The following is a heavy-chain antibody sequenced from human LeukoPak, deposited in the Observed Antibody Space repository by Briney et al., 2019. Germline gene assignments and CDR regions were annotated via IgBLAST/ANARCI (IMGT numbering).Heavy chain of an antibody. Sequence: GGSLRLSCAASGFTASSNYMSWVRQAPGKGLEWVSVIYSGGSTYYADSVKGRFTISRDNSKNTLYLQMNSLRAEDTAVYYCATVRPYGDFDYWGQGTLVTVSS. CDR1: GFTASSNY. CDR3: ATVRPYGDFDY. J-gene: IGHJ4*02. D-gene: IGHD4-17*01. V-gene: IGHV3-53*01. CDR2: IYSGGST.